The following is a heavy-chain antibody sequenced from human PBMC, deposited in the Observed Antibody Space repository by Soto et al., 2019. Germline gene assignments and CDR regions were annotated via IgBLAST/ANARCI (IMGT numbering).Heavy chain of an antibody. CDR3: AKDSNYYGSGSYYTFDY. CDR1: GFTFSSYA. J-gene: IGHJ4*02. Sequence: EVQLLESGGGLVQPGGSLRLSCAASGFTFSSYAMSWVRQAPGKGLEWVSAISGSGGSTYHADSVKGRFTISRDNSKNTLYLQMNSLRAEDTAVYYCAKDSNYYGSGSYYTFDYWGQGTLVTVSS. D-gene: IGHD3-10*01. V-gene: IGHV3-23*01. CDR2: ISGSGGST.